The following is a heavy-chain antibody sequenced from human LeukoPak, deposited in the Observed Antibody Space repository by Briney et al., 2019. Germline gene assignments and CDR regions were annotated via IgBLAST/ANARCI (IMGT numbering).Heavy chain of an antibody. Sequence: GESLKISCKGSGYSFTSYWIGWLRQMPGKGLEWMGIIYPGDSDTRYSPSFQGQVTISADKSISTAYLQWSSLKASDTAMYYCARCDEYYYGSGSYFGYWGQGTLVTVSS. CDR1: GYSFTSYW. CDR3: ARCDEYYYGSGSYFGY. CDR2: IYPGDSDT. V-gene: IGHV5-51*01. D-gene: IGHD3-10*01. J-gene: IGHJ4*02.